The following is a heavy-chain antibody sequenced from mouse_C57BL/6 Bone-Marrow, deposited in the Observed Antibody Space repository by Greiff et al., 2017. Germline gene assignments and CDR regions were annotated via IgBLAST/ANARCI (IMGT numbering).Heavy chain of an antibody. CDR1: GFTFSDYG. J-gene: IGHJ2*01. CDR2: ISSGSSTI. CDR3: ATSSYYFDY. V-gene: IGHV5-17*01. Sequence: DVKLVESGGGLVKPGGSLKLSCAASGFTFSDYGMHWVRQAPEKGLEWVAYISSGSSTIYYADTVKGRFTISRDNAKNTLFLQMTSLRSEDTAMYYCATSSYYFDYWGQGTTLTVSS. D-gene: IGHD1-1*01.